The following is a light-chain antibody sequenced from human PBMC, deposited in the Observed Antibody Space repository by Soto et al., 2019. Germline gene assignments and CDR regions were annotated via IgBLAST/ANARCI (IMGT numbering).Light chain of an antibody. Sequence: EIVLTQSPGTLSLSPEERATLSCRASQSVSSSYLAWYQQKPGQAPRLLIYGASSRATGIPDRFSGSGSGTDFTLTISRLEPEDFAVYYCQQYGSSPGTFGQATKV. CDR3: QQYGSSPGT. CDR2: GAS. CDR1: QSVSSSY. V-gene: IGKV3-20*01. J-gene: IGKJ1*01.